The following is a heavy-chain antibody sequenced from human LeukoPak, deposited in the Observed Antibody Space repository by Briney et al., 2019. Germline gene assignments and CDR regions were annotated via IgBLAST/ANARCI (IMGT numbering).Heavy chain of an antibody. V-gene: IGHV4-4*09. D-gene: IGHD3-3*01. CDR2: IYTSGST. Sequence: SETLSLTNIDASGPIRRYYRTWFRQPPGKKMEWIGYIYTSGSTNYNPSLKSRVTMSVDSFKNRFSLRLTSVTAADTAVYYCARSTPTIFGVDYYYYVDVWGKGTTVVVSS. CDR1: SGPIRRYY. CDR3: ARSTPTIFGVDYYYYVDV. J-gene: IGHJ6*03.